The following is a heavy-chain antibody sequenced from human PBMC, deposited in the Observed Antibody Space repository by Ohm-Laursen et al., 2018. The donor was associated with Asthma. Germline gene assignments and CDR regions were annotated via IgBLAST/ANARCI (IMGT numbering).Heavy chain of an antibody. Sequence: SLRLSCAASGYTFSRYSIHWVRQVPGKGLEWVASISTASTFIYYADSVRGRFTTSRDNAKNSLYLQMNSLRAEDTAVYYCARVDYGDSSDYWGQGTLVTVSS. CDR1: GYTFSRYS. CDR3: ARVDYGDSSDY. CDR2: ISTASTFI. D-gene: IGHD4-17*01. J-gene: IGHJ4*02. V-gene: IGHV3-21*04.